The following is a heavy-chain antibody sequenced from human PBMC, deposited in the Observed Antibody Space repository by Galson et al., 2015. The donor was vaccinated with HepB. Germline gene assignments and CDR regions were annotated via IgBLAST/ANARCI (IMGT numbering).Heavy chain of an antibody. V-gene: IGHV3-33*01. CDR1: GFTFSSYG. CDR2: IWYDGSNK. Sequence: SLRLSCAASGFTFSSYGMHWVRQAPGKGLEWVTVIWYDGSNKYYADSVKGRFTITRDNSKNTLYLQMNSLRAEDTAVYYCARGLSVAGTSWFDPWGQGTLVTVSS. D-gene: IGHD6-19*01. CDR3: ARGLSVAGTSWFDP. J-gene: IGHJ5*02.